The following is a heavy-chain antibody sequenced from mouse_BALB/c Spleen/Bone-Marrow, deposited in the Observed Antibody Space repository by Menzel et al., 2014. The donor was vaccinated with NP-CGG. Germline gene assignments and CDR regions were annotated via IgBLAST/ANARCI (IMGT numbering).Heavy chain of an antibody. CDR2: ISSGSSTI. CDR1: GFTFSSFG. Sequence: DVMLVESGGGLVQPGGSRKPSCAASGFTFSSFGMHWVRQAPEKGPEWVAYISSGSSTIYYADTVKGRFTISRDNPKNTLFLQMTSLRSEDTAMYYCTRKGALITHYYAMDYWGQGTSVTVSS. V-gene: IGHV5-17*02. D-gene: IGHD2-4*01. J-gene: IGHJ4*01. CDR3: TRKGALITHYYAMDY.